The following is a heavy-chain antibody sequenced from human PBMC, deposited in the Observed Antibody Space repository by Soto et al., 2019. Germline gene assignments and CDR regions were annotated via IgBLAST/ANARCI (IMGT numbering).Heavy chain of an antibody. Sequence: QVQLVQSGAEVKKPGSSVKVSCKASGGTFSSYAISWVRQAPGQGLEWMGGISPISDTTNYAQKFQGRVTITADESTSTAYMELSSLISEDTAGYYCARSQGSSTSLEIFYYYYYGMDVWGQGTTVTVSS. D-gene: IGHD2-2*01. CDR3: ARSQGSSTSLEIFYYYYYGMDV. V-gene: IGHV1-69*01. CDR2: ISPISDTT. J-gene: IGHJ6*02. CDR1: GGTFSSYA.